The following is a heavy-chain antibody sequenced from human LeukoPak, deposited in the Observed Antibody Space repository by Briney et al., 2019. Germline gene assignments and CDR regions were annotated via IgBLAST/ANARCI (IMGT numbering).Heavy chain of an antibody. Sequence: SETLSLTCTVSGGSISSYYWSWIRQPAGKGLEWIGRIYTSGSTNYNPSLQSRVSISIDTSKKHFSLNLRSVTAVDTAVYYCARWGHFDTSGYFVVDYWGQGTLVTVSS. V-gene: IGHV4-4*07. CDR3: ARWGHFDTSGYFVVDY. D-gene: IGHD3-22*01. CDR1: GGSISSYY. J-gene: IGHJ4*02. CDR2: IYTSGST.